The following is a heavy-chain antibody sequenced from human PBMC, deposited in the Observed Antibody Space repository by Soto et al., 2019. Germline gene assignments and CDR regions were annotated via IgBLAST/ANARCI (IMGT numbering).Heavy chain of an antibody. V-gene: IGHV3-43D*04. CDR1: GYAFEDYA. CDR3: AKVGQLDITTGHAYFDH. Sequence: LRLSFATSGYAFEDYAMHWARQVPGKGLEWVSLISWDGESTYYADPVKGRFTVSRDNSEKSLYLQMNSVRVDDTALYYCAKVGQLDITTGHAYFDHWGQGTLVTVSS. D-gene: IGHD5-12*01. CDR2: ISWDGEST. J-gene: IGHJ4*02.